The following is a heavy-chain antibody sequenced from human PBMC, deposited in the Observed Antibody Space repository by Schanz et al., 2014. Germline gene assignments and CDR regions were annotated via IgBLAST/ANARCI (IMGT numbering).Heavy chain of an antibody. J-gene: IGHJ5*02. CDR3: AKAADWPVTRCDP. V-gene: IGHV3-23*01. CDR2: ISGSGGST. D-gene: IGHD4-4*01. Sequence: EVQLLESGGGLVQPGGSLRLSCAASGFTFSSYAMSWVRQAPGKGLEWVSAISGSGGSTHYADSVRGRFTISSDSSKNTLYLQMSSLRADDTAVYYCAKAADWPVTRCDPWGQGTLVTVSS. CDR1: GFTFSSYA.